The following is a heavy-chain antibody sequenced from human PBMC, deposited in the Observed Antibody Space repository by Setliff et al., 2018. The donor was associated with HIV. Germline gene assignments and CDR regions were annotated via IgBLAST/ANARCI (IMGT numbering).Heavy chain of an antibody. J-gene: IGHJ4*02. D-gene: IGHD3-16*01. Sequence: ASVKVSCKASGYTLTYYYIHWVRQAPGQGLEWMGILNPSGGVTDYAQKFQGRVTMTRDSPTSTVYMELSTLTSEDTAMYYCARAPTSARVYFDYWGQGTLVTVSS. V-gene: IGHV1-46*01. CDR1: GYTLTYYY. CDR2: LNPSGGVT. CDR3: ARAPTSARVYFDY.